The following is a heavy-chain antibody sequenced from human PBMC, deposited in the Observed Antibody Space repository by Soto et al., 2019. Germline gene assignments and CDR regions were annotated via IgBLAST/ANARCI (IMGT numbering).Heavy chain of an antibody. Sequence: PSQTLSLTCAISGESVSSNSATWNWIRQSPSRGLEWLGRTYFRSKWYTDYAVSVKSRITINPDTSKNQFSLQLNSVTPEDTAVYYCARDSYGRSWSGMDVWGQGTTVPVSS. CDR3: ARDSYGRSWSGMDV. CDR1: GESVSSNSAT. D-gene: IGHD6-13*01. J-gene: IGHJ6*02. CDR2: TYFRSKWYT. V-gene: IGHV6-1*01.